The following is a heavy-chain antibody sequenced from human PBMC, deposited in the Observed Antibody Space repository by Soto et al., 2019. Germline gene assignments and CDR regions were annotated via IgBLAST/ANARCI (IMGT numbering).Heavy chain of an antibody. Sequence: QVQLQQWGAGLLKPSETLSLTCAVYGGSFSGYYWSWIRQPPGKGLEWIGEINHSGSTNYNPSLKSRVTISVDTSKNQFSLKLSSVTAADTAVYSCARRTRNYYYYGMDVWGQGTTVTVSS. J-gene: IGHJ6*02. CDR2: INHSGST. V-gene: IGHV4-34*01. CDR1: GGSFSGYY. D-gene: IGHD1-1*01. CDR3: ARRTRNYYYYGMDV.